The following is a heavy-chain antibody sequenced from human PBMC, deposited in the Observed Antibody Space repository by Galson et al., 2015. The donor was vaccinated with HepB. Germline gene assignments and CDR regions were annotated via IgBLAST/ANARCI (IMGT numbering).Heavy chain of an antibody. CDR1: GYIFTNYG. V-gene: IGHV1-18*01. Sequence: SVKVSCKASGYIFTNYGISWVRQAPGQGLEWMGWISPYNGNTNYAHKVQGRVTMTTDTSTTTAYLEVRSLKSDDTAVYYCVRSGLGYCSSTSCYAFDYWGQGTLVTVSS. CDR3: VRSGLGYCSSTSCYAFDY. J-gene: IGHJ4*02. D-gene: IGHD2-2*01. CDR2: ISPYNGNT.